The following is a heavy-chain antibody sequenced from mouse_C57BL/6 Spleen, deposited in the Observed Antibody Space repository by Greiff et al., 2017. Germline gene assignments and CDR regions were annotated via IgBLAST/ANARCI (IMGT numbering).Heavy chain of an antibody. V-gene: IGHV1-4*01. Sequence: QVQLQQSGAELARPGASVKMSCKASGYTFTSYTMHWVKQRPGQGLEWIGYINPSSGYTKYNQKFKDKATLTADKSSSTAYMQLSSLTSEDSAVYYCARKRPDDYERYYAMDYWGQGTSVTVSS. CDR3: ARKRPDDYERYYAMDY. J-gene: IGHJ4*01. CDR1: GYTFTSYT. CDR2: INPSSGYT. D-gene: IGHD2-4*01.